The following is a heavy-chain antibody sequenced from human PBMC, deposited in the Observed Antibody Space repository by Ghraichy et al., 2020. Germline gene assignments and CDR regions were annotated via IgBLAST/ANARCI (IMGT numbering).Heavy chain of an antibody. CDR3: ARKMITATTTAFDY. CDR2: IHPNSGGT. D-gene: IGHD1-7*01. V-gene: IGHV1-2*02. J-gene: IGHJ4*02. CDR1: GYTFTGYY. Sequence: ASVKVSCKASGYTFTGYYMHWVRQAPVQGFEWMGWIHPNSGGTNYAQKFQGRVTMTRDTSINTVYMDLSRLTSDDTAVYFCARKMITATTTAFDYWGQGALVTVSS.